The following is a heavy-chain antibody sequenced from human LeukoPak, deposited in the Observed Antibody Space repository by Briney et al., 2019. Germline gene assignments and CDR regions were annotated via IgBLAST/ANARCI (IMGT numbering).Heavy chain of an antibody. J-gene: IGHJ3*02. CDR2: IYYSGST. D-gene: IGHD6-13*01. CDR1: GGSISSSSYY. CDR3: ARRPGTRSDAFDI. V-gene: IGHV4-39*01. Sequence: ETLSLTCTVSGGSISSSSYYWGWIRQPPGKGLEWIGSIYYSGSTYYNPSLKSRVTISVDTSKNQFSLKLSSVTAADTAVYYCARRPGTRSDAFDIWGQGTMVTVSS.